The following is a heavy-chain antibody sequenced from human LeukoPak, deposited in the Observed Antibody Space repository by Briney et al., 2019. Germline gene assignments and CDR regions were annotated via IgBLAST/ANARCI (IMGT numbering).Heavy chain of an antibody. J-gene: IGHJ4*02. CDR2: INWNGGSK. CDR1: GFTFDGYG. D-gene: IGHD3-10*01. V-gene: IGHV3-20*04. CDR3: ARESRITMVRGVPNPLDY. Sequence: GGSLRLSCAASGFTFDGYGMSWVRQAPGKGLEWVSGINWNGGSKGYAGSVKGRFTISRDNAKNSLYLQMNSLRAEDTALYYCARESRITMVRGVPNPLDYWGQGTLVTVSS.